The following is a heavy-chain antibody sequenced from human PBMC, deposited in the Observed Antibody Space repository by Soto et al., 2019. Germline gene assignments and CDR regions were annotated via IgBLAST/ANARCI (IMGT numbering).Heavy chain of an antibody. V-gene: IGHV1-2*02. Sequence: QVQLVQSGAEMRKPGASVKVSCRPSGYTFTGYYIHWVRQAPGQGLEWVGWVNPNGGDTSYAQAFQGRVTMTRVRSINTAYMDLSRLTFDDTAIYYCARCLPDAATAECGFYLWGQGTLVTVSS. D-gene: IGHD2-2*01. CDR1: GYTFTGYY. J-gene: IGHJ5*02. CDR2: VNPNGGDT. CDR3: ARCLPDAATAECGFYL.